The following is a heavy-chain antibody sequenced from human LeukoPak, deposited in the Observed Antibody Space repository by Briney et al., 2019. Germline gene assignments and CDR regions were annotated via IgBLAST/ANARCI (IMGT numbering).Heavy chain of an antibody. Sequence: PSETLSLTCAVSGGSISSNSYYWGWIRRPPGKGLEWIGSIYYSGSTYYNPSLKSRVTISVDTSKNQFSLKLSSVTAADTAVYYCAREWYYYDSSGYGCWFDPWGQGTLVTVSS. CDR3: AREWYYYDSSGYGCWFDP. CDR1: GGSISSNSYY. J-gene: IGHJ5*02. D-gene: IGHD3-22*01. V-gene: IGHV4-39*07. CDR2: IYYSGST.